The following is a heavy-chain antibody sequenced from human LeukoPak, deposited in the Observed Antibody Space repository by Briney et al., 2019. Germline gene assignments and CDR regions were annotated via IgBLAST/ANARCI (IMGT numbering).Heavy chain of an antibody. V-gene: IGHV4-30-4*01. Sequence: SQTLSLTCAVSGGSISSGDSYWNWIRQPPGKGLEWIGYIYYSGSTYYNPSLKSRVTISVDTSKNQFSLQLNSVTPEDTAVYYCASGTGTFDYWGQGTLVTVSS. CDR2: IYYSGST. CDR3: ASGTGTFDY. J-gene: IGHJ4*02. D-gene: IGHD1-7*01. CDR1: GGSISSGDSY.